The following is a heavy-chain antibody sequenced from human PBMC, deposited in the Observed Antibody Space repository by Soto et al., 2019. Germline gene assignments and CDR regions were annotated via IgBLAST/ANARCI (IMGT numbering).Heavy chain of an antibody. D-gene: IGHD1-26*01. CDR2: ISYDGSNK. Sequence: QVQLVESGGGVVQPGRSLRLSCAASGFTFSSYGMHWVRLAPGKGLEWVAVISYDGSNKYYADSVKGRFTISRDNSKNSLYLQINSLRAEDTTVYYCARGAVGAYFDYWGQGTLVIVSS. CDR3: ARGAVGAYFDY. CDR1: GFTFSSYG. J-gene: IGHJ4*02. V-gene: IGHV3-30*19.